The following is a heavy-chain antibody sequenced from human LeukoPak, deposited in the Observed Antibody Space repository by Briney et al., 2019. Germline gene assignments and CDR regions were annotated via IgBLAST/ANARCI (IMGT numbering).Heavy chain of an antibody. Sequence: ASVKVSCKASGGTFSSYAISWVRQAPGQGLKWMGGIIPIFGTANYAQKFQGRVTIIRDTSASTAYMELSSLNSEDTAVYYCVSQPVTGTFGNYWGQGTLVTVSS. D-gene: IGHD6-19*01. CDR1: GGTFSSYA. CDR2: IIPIFGTA. CDR3: VSQPVTGTFGNY. V-gene: IGHV1-69*05. J-gene: IGHJ4*02.